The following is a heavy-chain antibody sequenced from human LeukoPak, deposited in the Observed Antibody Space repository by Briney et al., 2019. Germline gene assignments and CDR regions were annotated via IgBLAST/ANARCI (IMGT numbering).Heavy chain of an antibody. J-gene: IGHJ3*02. CDR3: ARVRKSRAFDI. CDR1: GGSISSSNW. D-gene: IGHD1-14*01. CDR2: IYHSGNT. Sequence: KSSETLSLTCAVSGGSISSSNWWSWVRPPPGKGLEWIGEIYHSGNTNYNPSLKSRVTILEDKSKNQFSLKLSSVTAADTAVYYCARVRKSRAFDIWGQGTMVTVSS. V-gene: IGHV4-4*02.